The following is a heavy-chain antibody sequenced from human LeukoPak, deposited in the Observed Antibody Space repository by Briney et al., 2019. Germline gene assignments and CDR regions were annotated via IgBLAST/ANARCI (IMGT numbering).Heavy chain of an antibody. CDR1: GGTFSSYA. J-gene: IGHJ4*02. Sequence: GASVKVSCKASGGTFSSYAISWVRQAPGQGLEWMGRIIPIFGTANYAQKFQGRVTITTDESTSTAYMELRSLRSDDTAVYYCARDGIWSGYYQDGYWGQGTLVTVSS. D-gene: IGHD3-3*01. V-gene: IGHV1-69*05. CDR3: ARDGIWSGYYQDGY. CDR2: IIPIFGTA.